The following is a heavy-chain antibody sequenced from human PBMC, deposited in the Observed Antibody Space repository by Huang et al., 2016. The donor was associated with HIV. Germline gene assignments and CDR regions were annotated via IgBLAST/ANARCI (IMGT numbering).Heavy chain of an antibody. CDR1: GGSLHGYY. CDR2: VNHGGSN. V-gene: IGHV4-34*01. D-gene: IGHD6-19*01. CDR3: ATSRSGSGWFLDI. J-gene: IGHJ2*01. Sequence: QVQLYQWGAGPLRPSETLSLTCGVSGGSLHGYYWNGLRQSPGRGLEWIGEVNHGGSNKYNPSLKSRVTRSVDTSKIQFSLNLTSVTATDTADYYCATSRSGSGWFLDIWGRGTLVSVS.